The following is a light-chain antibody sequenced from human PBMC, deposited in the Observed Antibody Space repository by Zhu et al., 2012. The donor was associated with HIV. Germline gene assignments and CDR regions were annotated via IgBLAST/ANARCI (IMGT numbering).Light chain of an antibody. V-gene: IGKV1-5*03. CDR3: QQYETYPLT. Sequence: DIQMTQSPSSLSASVGDRVTITCWASQNVGRYLAWYQQRPGKAPKALIYKASNLESGVPSRFSGSGSGTEFTLTISSLQPDDLATYYCQQYETYPLTFGRGTRLGIK. J-gene: IGKJ5*01. CDR2: KAS. CDR1: QNVGRY.